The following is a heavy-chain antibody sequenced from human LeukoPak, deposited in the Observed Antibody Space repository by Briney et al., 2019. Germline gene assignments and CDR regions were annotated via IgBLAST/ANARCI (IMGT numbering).Heavy chain of an antibody. CDR3: ARDPSTAPYSANWAANYFDP. CDR1: GFNFRTSA. J-gene: IGHJ5*01. V-gene: IGHV3-30*04. Sequence: GGSLRLSCAASGFNFRTSAMHWVRQTPGQGLEWVALISYDGSQNFHAESLKGRFTISRDNSKNTLYLQMNSLRLDDRAIYYCARDPSTAPYSANWAANYFDPWGQGTLVTVSS. CDR2: ISYDGSQN. D-gene: IGHD1-1*01.